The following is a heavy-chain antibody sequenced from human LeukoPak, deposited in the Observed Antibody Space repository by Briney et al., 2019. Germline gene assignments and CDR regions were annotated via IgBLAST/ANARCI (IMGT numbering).Heavy chain of an antibody. CDR3: ATANRLTRDSSGYYPDS. V-gene: IGHV1-24*01. J-gene: IGHJ4*02. D-gene: IGHD3-22*01. Sequence: GASVKVSCEVSGYTLTELSTHWVRQAPGKGLEWMGGFDPEDGEIVYAQNFQGRVTMTKDTSTDTAYMELSSLRSEDTAIYYCATANRLTRDSSGYYPDSWGQGTLVTVSS. CDR2: FDPEDGEI. CDR1: GYTLTELS.